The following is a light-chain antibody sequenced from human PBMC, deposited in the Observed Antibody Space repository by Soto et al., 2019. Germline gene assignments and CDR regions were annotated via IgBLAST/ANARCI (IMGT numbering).Light chain of an antibody. V-gene: IGLV2-14*01. CDR3: SSYTSSSTLWV. CDR1: SNDVGGYNY. CDR2: EVS. Sequence: QSALTQPASVSGSPGQSITISCTGTSNDVGGYNYVSWYQQYPGKAPKLMIYEVSNRPSGVSNRFSGSKSGNTASLTISGLQAEDEADYYCSSYTSSSTLWVFGGGTKVTVL. J-gene: IGLJ3*02.